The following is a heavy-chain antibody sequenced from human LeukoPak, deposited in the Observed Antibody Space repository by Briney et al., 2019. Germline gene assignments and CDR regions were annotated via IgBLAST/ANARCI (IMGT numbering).Heavy chain of an antibody. D-gene: IGHD4-17*01. CDR3: ARDPNGDYVGAFDFQR. V-gene: IGHV3-23*01. Sequence: GGSLRLSCAASGFTFSNYALTWVRQAPGRGLEWVSSISGAGTYYADSVKGRFSISRDNYKNTLYLQMSSLRAEDTAVYYCARDPNGDYVGAFDFQRWGQGTLVIVSS. CDR1: GFTFSNYA. CDR2: ISGAGT. J-gene: IGHJ1*01.